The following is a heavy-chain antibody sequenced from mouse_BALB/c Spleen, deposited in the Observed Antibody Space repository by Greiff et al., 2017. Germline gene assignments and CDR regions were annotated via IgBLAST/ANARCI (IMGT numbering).Heavy chain of an antibody. V-gene: IGHV5-6-3*01. CDR3: AREGYDYGQAWFAY. CDR2: INSNGGST. D-gene: IGHD2-4*01. Sequence: DVKLVESGGGLVQPGGSLKLSCAASGFTFSSYGMSWVRQTPDKRLELVATINSNGGSTYYPDGVKGRFTISRDNAKNTLYLQMSSLKSEDTAMYYCAREGYDYGQAWFAYWGQGTLVTVSA. J-gene: IGHJ3*01. CDR1: GFTFSSYG.